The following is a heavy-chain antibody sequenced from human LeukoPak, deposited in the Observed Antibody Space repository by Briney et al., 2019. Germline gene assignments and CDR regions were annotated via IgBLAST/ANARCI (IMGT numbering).Heavy chain of an antibody. D-gene: IGHD6-13*01. CDR1: GFTFSSYA. CDR2: VSGSGGRT. Sequence: GGSLRLSCAASGFTFSSYAMSWVRQAPGKGLEWVSAVSGSGGRTYYADSVKGRFTMSRDNSKNTLYLQMNSLRAEDTAVYYCAKDPPGYSSSWYGTFDYWDQGTLVTVSS. CDR3: AKDPPGYSSSWYGTFDY. V-gene: IGHV3-23*01. J-gene: IGHJ4*02.